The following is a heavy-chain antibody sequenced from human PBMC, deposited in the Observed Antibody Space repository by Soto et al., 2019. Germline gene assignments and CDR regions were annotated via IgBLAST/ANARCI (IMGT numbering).Heavy chain of an antibody. Sequence: EVQLVESGGGLVQPGGSLRLSCAASGFTFSSYWMSWVRQAPGKGLEWVANIKQDGSEKYYVDSVKGRFTISRDNAKNSLYLQINSLRAEDTAVYYCARDGSYGDYKHYYYYYMDVWGKGTTVTVSS. CDR1: GFTFSSYW. D-gene: IGHD4-17*01. J-gene: IGHJ6*03. CDR2: IKQDGSEK. V-gene: IGHV3-7*01. CDR3: ARDGSYGDYKHYYYYYMDV.